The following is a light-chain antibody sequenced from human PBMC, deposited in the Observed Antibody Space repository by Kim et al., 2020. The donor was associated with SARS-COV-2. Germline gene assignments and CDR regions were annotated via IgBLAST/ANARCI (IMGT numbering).Light chain of an antibody. J-gene: IGKJ4*01. V-gene: IGKV3-11*01. CDR2: DAS. CDR3: QHRSSWPLT. CDR1: QSISTL. Sequence: LSPRERATLSCMASQSISTLLAWYQQMPGQAPRLLIYDASHRATGTPARFSGSGSGTDFTRTISSLEPEDFATYYCQHRSSWPLTFGGGTKVDIK.